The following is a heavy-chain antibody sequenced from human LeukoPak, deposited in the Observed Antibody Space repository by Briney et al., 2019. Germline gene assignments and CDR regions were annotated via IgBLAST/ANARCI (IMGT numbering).Heavy chain of an antibody. CDR3: VRDQRLVRGPGAFDF. D-gene: IGHD3-10*01. J-gene: IGHJ4*02. CDR2: IKQDGSEK. CDR1: GFTFSSYW. Sequence: GGSLRLSCAASGFTFSSYWMSWVRQAPGKGLEWVANIKQDGSEKYYADSVKGRFTISRDNSKNTLYLQMNSLRAEDTAVYYCVRDQRLVRGPGAFDFWGQGTLVTVSS. V-gene: IGHV3-7*01.